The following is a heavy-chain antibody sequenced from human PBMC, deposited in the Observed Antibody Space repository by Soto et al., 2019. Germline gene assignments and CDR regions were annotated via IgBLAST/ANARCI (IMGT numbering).Heavy chain of an antibody. J-gene: IGHJ4*02. Sequence: SETLSLTCTVSGGSVSSGSYYWSWIRQPPGKGLEWIGYIYYSGSTNYNPSLKSRVTISVDTSKNQSSLKLSSVTAADTAVYYCARGEEIRRWYKDFDYWDPGTLVTVS. CDR3: ARGEEIRRWYKDFDY. V-gene: IGHV4-61*01. CDR1: GGSVSSGSYY. CDR2: IYYSGST. D-gene: IGHD6-13*01.